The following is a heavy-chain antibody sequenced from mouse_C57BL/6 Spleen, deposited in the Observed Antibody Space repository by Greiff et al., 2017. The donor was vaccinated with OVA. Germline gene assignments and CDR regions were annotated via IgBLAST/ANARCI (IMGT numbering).Heavy chain of an antibody. Sequence: VQLQQSGAELVRPGTSVKLSCKASGYTFTSYWMHWVKQRPGQGLEWIGVIDPSDSYTNYNQKFKGKATLTVDTSSSTAYMQLSSLTSEDSAVYYCARSHYYGSRYFDVWGTGTTVTVSS. D-gene: IGHD1-1*01. CDR1: GYTFTSYW. CDR2: IDPSDSYT. V-gene: IGHV1-59*01. J-gene: IGHJ1*03. CDR3: ARSHYYGSRYFDV.